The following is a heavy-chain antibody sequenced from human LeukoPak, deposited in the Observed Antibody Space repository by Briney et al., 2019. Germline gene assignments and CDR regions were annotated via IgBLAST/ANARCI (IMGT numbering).Heavy chain of an antibody. CDR3: ASGCSGGSCYSYPDQGDAFDI. Sequence: SETLSLTCTVSGGSISSYYWSWIRQPPGKGLEWIGYIYYSGSTNYNPSLKSRVTISVDTSKNQFSLKLSSVTAADTAVYYCASGCSGGSCYSYPDQGDAFDIWGQGTMVTVSS. V-gene: IGHV4-59*12. D-gene: IGHD2-15*01. J-gene: IGHJ3*02. CDR1: GGSISSYY. CDR2: IYYSGST.